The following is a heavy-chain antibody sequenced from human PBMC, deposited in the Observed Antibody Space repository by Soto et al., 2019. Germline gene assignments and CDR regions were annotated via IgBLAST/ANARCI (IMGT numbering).Heavy chain of an antibody. CDR3: AGGEGYQLLGMFDP. CDR2: ISSSSSTI. CDR1: GFTFSSYS. D-gene: IGHD2-2*01. J-gene: IGHJ5*02. V-gene: IGHV3-48*02. Sequence: EVQLVESGGGLVQPGGSLRLSCAASGFTFSSYSMNWVRQAPGKGLEWVSYISSSSSTIYYADSVKGRFTISRDNAKNSLYLQMNSLRDEDTAVYYCAGGEGYQLLGMFDPWGQGTLVTVSS.